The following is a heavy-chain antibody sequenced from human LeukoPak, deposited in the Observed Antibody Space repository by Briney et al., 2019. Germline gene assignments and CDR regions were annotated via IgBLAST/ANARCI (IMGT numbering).Heavy chain of an antibody. CDR3: AKDIGPLGVVVPAAMAQYYYYYYGMDV. Sequence: GRSLRLSCAASGFTFDDYAMHWVRQAPGKGLEWVSGISWNSGSIGYADSVKGRFTISRDNAKNSLYLQMNSLRAEDTALYYCAKDIGPLGVVVPAAMAQYYYYYYGMDVWGQGTTVTASS. CDR2: ISWNSGSI. D-gene: IGHD2-2*01. J-gene: IGHJ6*02. V-gene: IGHV3-9*01. CDR1: GFTFDDYA.